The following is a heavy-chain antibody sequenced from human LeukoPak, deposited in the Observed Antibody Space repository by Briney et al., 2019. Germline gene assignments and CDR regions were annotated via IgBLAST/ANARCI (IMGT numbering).Heavy chain of an antibody. CDR1: GGSFSGYY. J-gene: IGHJ5*02. CDR3: ARRRGYSSSWYIS. Sequence: LSETLSLTCAVYGGSFSGYYWSWIRQPPGKGLEWIGEINHSGSTNYNPSLKSRVTISVDTSKNQFSLKLSSVTAADTAVYYCARRRGYSSSWYISWGQGTLVTVSS. D-gene: IGHD6-13*01. V-gene: IGHV4-34*01. CDR2: INHSGST.